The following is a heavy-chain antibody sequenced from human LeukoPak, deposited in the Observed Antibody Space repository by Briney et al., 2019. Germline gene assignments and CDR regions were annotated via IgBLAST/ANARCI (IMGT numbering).Heavy chain of an antibody. CDR2: ISSSGSTI. CDR3: AKSGYNRFDY. V-gene: IGHV3-48*04. Sequence: GGSLRLSCAASGSTFSTYSMNWVRQAPGKGLEWVSYISSSGSTIYYADSVKGRFTISRDNVKNSLYLQMNSLRAEDTAVYYCAKSGYNRFDYWGQGTLVTVSS. CDR1: GSTFSTYS. J-gene: IGHJ4*02. D-gene: IGHD5-24*01.